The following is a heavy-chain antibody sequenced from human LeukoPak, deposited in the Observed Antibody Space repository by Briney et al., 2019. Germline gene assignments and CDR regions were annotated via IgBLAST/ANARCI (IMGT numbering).Heavy chain of an antibody. Sequence: PGGSLRLSCAASELTFSTYDMNWVRQAPGKGLEWVSYLSSSGSTIYYADSVMGRFTISRDNAKNSLYLQMNSLRAEDTAVHYCVRDRTRANYYYGMDVWGPGTTVTVSS. V-gene: IGHV3-48*03. CDR1: ELTFSTYD. CDR2: LSSSGSTI. J-gene: IGHJ6*02. CDR3: VRDRTRANYYYGMDV.